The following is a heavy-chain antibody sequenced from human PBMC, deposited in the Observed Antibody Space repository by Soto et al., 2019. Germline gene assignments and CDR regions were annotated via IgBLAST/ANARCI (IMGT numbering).Heavy chain of an antibody. Sequence: SETLSLTCTVSGGSMSSYYWSWIRQPPGKGLEWIGYIYYSGSTNYNPSLKSRVTISVDTSKNQFSLKLSSVTAADTAVYYCARLLWSRGDWFDPWGQGTLVTVSP. CDR2: IYYSGST. V-gene: IGHV4-59*08. CDR3: ARLLWSRGDWFDP. J-gene: IGHJ5*02. CDR1: GGSMSSYY. D-gene: IGHD3-10*01.